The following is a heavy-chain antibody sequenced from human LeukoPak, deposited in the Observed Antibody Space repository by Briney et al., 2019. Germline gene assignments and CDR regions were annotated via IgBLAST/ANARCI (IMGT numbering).Heavy chain of an antibody. CDR2: ISYDGSNK. V-gene: IGHV3-30*04. J-gene: IGHJ4*02. Sequence: GGSLRLSCAASGFTFSSYAMHWVRQAPGKGLEWVAVISYDGSNKYYADSVKGRFTISRDNSKNTLYLQMNSLRAEDTAVYYCAKAYGQQLVPGYWGQGTLVTVSS. D-gene: IGHD6-13*01. CDR3: AKAYGQQLVPGY. CDR1: GFTFSSYA.